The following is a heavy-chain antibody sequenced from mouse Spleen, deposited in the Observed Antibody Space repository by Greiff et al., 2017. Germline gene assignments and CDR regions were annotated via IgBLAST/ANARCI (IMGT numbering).Heavy chain of an antibody. J-gene: IGHJ1*01. CDR1: GFTFSDYG. Sequence: EVKVVESGGGLVKPGGSLKLSCAASGFTFSDYGMHWVRQAPEKGLEWVAYISSGSSTIYYADTVKGRFTISRDNAKNTLFLQMTSLRSEDTAMYYCARPDYYGSSSSWYFDVWGAGTTVTVSS. V-gene: IGHV5-17*01. D-gene: IGHD1-1*01. CDR3: ARPDYYGSSSSWYFDV. CDR2: ISSGSSTI.